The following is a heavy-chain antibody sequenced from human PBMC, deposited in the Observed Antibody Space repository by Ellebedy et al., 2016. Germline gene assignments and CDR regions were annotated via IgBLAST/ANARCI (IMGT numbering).Heavy chain of an antibody. CDR3: ANAVVAATNLYYYGMDV. J-gene: IGHJ6*02. CDR2: IWYDGSNK. D-gene: IGHD2-15*01. V-gene: IGHV3-33*06. CDR1: GFTFSSYG. Sequence: GGSLRLXXAASGFTFSSYGMHWVRQAPGKGLEWVAVIWYDGSNKYYADSVKGRFTISRDNSKNTLYLQMNSLRAEDTAVYYCANAVVAATNLYYYGMDVWGQGTTVTVSS.